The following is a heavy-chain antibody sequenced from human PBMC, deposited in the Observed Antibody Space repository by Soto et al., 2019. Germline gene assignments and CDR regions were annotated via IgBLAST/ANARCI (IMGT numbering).Heavy chain of an antibody. V-gene: IGHV4-39*01. J-gene: IGHJ5*02. CDR1: GGSISSSSYY. CDR3: ARRSRGDNWNYLGSNWFDP. D-gene: IGHD1-7*01. Sequence: QLQLQESGPGLVKPSETLSLTCTVSGGSISSSSYYWGWIRQPPGKGLEWIGSIYYSGSTYYNPSLKRRVTISVDTSKNQFSLKLRSVTAADTAVYYCARRSRGDNWNYLGSNWFDPWGQGTLVTVSS. CDR2: IYYSGST.